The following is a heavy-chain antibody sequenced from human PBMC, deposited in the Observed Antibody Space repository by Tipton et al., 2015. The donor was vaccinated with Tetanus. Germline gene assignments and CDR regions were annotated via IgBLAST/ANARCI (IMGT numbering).Heavy chain of an antibody. CDR2: IYYSGST. J-gene: IGHJ4*02. CDR3: ARDSGVGYDSSGYPDY. Sequence: TLSLTCTVSGGSISSGDYYWSWIRQPPGKGLEWIGYIYYSGSTYYNPSLKSRVTISVDTSKNQFSLKLSSVTAADTAVYYCARDSGVGYDSSGYPDYWGQGTLVTVSS. D-gene: IGHD3-22*01. CDR1: GGSISSGDYY. V-gene: IGHV4-30-4*01.